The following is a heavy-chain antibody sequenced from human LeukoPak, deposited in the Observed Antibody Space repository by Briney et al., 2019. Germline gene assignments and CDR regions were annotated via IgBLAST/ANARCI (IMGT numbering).Heavy chain of an antibody. D-gene: IGHD3-3*01. CDR3: AKAEDDFWSGYSFDY. Sequence: GGSLRLSCAASGFTFDDYAMDWVRQAQGKGLEWVLGISSNSGSIGYADSVKGRFTIARDNAKNSLYLQMNSLRAEDMALYYCAKAEDDFWSGYSFDYWGQGTLVTVSS. CDR2: ISSNSGSI. J-gene: IGHJ4*02. CDR1: GFTFDDYA. V-gene: IGHV3-9*03.